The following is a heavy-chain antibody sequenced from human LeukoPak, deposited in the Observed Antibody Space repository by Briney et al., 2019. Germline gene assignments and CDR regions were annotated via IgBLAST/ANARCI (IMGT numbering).Heavy chain of an antibody. D-gene: IGHD3-10*01. V-gene: IGHV4-39*07. CDR1: GGSISSSKYY. CDR3: ARDARVQKWFGEVIMTTTYYFDD. CDR2: IYYSGSA. J-gene: IGHJ4*02. Sequence: SETLSLTCTVSGGSISSSKYYWGWIRQPPGKGLEWIGSIYYSGSAYYNPSLKSRVTISVDTSKNQFSLKLTSVTAADTAVYYCARDARVQKWFGEVIMTTTYYFDDWGQGILVTVSS.